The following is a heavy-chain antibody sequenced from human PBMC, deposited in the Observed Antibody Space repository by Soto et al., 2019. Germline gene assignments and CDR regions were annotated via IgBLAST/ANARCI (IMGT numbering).Heavy chain of an antibody. CDR1: GYTFTSYG. CDR3: ARGDYYDSSGYYYDY. V-gene: IGHV1-18*04. J-gene: IGHJ4*02. Sequence: ASVRVSCKASGYTFTSYGISWVRQAPGQGLEWMGWISAYNGNTNYAQKLQGRVTMTTDTSTSTAYMELRSLRSDDTAVYYCARGDYYDSSGYYYDYWGQGTLVTVSS. D-gene: IGHD3-22*01. CDR2: ISAYNGNT.